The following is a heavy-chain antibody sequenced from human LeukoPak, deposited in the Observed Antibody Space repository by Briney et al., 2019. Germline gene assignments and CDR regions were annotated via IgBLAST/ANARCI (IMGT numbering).Heavy chain of an antibody. V-gene: IGHV4-4*07. J-gene: IGHJ4*02. D-gene: IGHD6-13*01. CDR1: GGSISSYY. Sequence: SETLSLTCTVSGGSISSYYWSWIRQPPGKGLEWIGRIYTSGSTNYNPSLKSRVTMSVDTSKTQFSLKLRSVTAADTAVYYCARGGYRAGDGFDYWGQGTLVTVSS. CDR2: IYTSGST. CDR3: ARGGYRAGDGFDY.